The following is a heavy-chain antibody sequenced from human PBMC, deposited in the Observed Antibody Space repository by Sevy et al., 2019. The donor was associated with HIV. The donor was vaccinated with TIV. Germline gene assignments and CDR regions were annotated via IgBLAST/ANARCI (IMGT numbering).Heavy chain of an antibody. Sequence: GGALRLSCAASGFICSSYWMTWVRQAPGKGLEWVATIKQDGSEKYYVDSVKGRFTISRDNAKNSVYLQMSSLRVEDTAMYFCASDYSWGQGTLVTVSS. J-gene: IGHJ4*02. CDR2: IKQDGSEK. CDR3: ASDYS. V-gene: IGHV3-7*01. CDR1: GFICSSYW.